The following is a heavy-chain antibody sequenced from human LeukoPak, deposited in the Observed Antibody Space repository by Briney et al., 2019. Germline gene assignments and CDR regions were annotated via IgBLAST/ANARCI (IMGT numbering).Heavy chain of an antibody. CDR2: IYTSGST. V-gene: IGHV4-61*02. Sequence: SETLSLTCTVSGGSISSGSYYWSWIRQPAGRGLEWIGRIYTSGSTNYNPSLKSRVTMSVDTSKNQFSLKLSSVTAADTAVYYCARDGFDFWSGYHISPWGQGTLVTVSS. CDR1: GGSISSGSYY. D-gene: IGHD3-3*01. J-gene: IGHJ5*02. CDR3: ARDGFDFWSGYHISP.